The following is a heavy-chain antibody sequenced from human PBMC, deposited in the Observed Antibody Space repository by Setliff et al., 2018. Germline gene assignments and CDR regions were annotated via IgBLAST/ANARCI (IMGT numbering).Heavy chain of an antibody. CDR3: TTGITGTIDY. Sequence: PGGSLRLSCAASGFTFPSHGMHWVRQAPGKGLEWVAFIRQDGNNKYYRDSVRDRFAISRDESKNSLYLQMNSLKTEDTAVYYCTTGITGTIDYWGQGTPVTVSS. D-gene: IGHD1-7*01. V-gene: IGHV3-30*02. J-gene: IGHJ4*02. CDR2: IRQDGNNK. CDR1: GFTFPSHG.